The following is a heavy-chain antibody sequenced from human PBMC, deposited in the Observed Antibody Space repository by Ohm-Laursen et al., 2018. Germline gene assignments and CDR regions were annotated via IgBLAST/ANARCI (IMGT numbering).Heavy chain of an antibody. CDR2: IWYDGSNK. V-gene: IGHV3-33*06. CDR1: GFTFSSYG. D-gene: IGHD2-15*01. CDR3: AKDVGSRNYGMDV. J-gene: IGHJ6*02. Sequence: SLRLSCSASGFTFSSYGMHWVRQAPGKGLEWVAVIWYDGSNKYYADSVKGRFTISRDNSKNTLYLQMNSLRAEDTAVYYCAKDVGSRNYGMDVWGQGTTVTVSS.